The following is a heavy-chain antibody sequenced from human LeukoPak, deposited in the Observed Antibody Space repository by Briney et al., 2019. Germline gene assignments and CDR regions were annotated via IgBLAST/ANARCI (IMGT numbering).Heavy chain of an antibody. CDR2: ITISGNTI. V-gene: IGHV3-48*03. CDR1: GFTFSSYE. J-gene: IGHJ6*03. D-gene: IGHD5-18*01. CDR3: ARDATTQVGYVYMDV. Sequence: GGSLRLSCAASGFTFSSYEMNWVRQAPGKGLEWVSYITISGNTIYYADSVKGRFTISRDNAKNSLYLQMNSLRAEDTAVYYCARDATTQVGYVYMDVWGNETTVTISS.